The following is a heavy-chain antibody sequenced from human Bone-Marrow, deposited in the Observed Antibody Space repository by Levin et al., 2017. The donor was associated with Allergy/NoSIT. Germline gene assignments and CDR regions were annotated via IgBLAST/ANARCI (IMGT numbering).Heavy chain of an antibody. D-gene: IGHD6-25*01. J-gene: IGHJ5*02. CDR1: GGSIRGYY. CDR3: ARGAAFDP. Sequence: SSETLSLTCAVSGGSIRGYYWTWIRQPPGKGLECIGEINHSGRTNYNPSLESRVTVSVDTSKNHFSLKLTSVTAADTGLYYCARGAAFDPWGQGTLVTVSS. CDR2: INHSGRT. V-gene: IGHV4-34*01.